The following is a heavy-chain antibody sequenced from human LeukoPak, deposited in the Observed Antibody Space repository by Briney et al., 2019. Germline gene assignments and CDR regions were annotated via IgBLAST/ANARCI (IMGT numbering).Heavy chain of an antibody. J-gene: IGHJ4*02. CDR3: ARGMLPAGSLPGY. CDR1: GGSISSYY. Sequence: SETLSLTCTVSGGSISSYYWSWIRQPPGKGLEWIGYIYYSGSTNYNPSLKSRVTISVDTSKNQFSLKLSSVTAADTAVYYCARGMLPAGSLPGYWGQGTLVTVSS. CDR2: IYYSGST. V-gene: IGHV4-59*01. D-gene: IGHD2-2*01.